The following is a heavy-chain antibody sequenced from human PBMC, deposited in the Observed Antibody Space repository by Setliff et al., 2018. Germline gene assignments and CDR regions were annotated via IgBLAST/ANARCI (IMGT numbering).Heavy chain of an antibody. CDR3: ARVPQEALYYYDRGNYFDY. J-gene: IGHJ4*02. CDR2: INPNGDRT. Sequence: ASVKVSCKTSGFTFTTFYIHWVRQAPGQGLEWMMMINPNGDRTTYAQKFQGRVTMTRDTSTSTVYMELSSLRSDDTAVYYCARVPQEALYYYDRGNYFDYWGQGTLVTVSS. D-gene: IGHD3-22*01. V-gene: IGHV1-46*01. CDR1: GFTFTTFY.